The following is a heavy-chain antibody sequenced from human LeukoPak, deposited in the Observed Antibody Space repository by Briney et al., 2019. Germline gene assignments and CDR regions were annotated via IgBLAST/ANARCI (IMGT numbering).Heavy chain of an antibody. Sequence: PSETLSLTCTVSDGSITNNDWSWVRQTPGKGLEFIGYVHYSGTTNYNPSLRSRVTISIDTSRKHFFLKLKSVTAADTAVYYCAREKVMVRGVIIYYYYGMDVWGQGTTVTVSS. J-gene: IGHJ6*02. V-gene: IGHV4-59*01. CDR3: AREKVMVRGVIIYYYYGMDV. CDR2: VHYSGTT. D-gene: IGHD3-10*01. CDR1: DGSITNND.